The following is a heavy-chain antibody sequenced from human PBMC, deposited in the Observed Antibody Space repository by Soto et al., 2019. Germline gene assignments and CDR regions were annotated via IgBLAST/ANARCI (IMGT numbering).Heavy chain of an antibody. Sequence: GSLRLSCAASGFTFSSYAMSWVRQAPGKGLEWVSAISGSGGSTYYADSVKGRFTISRGNSKNTLYLQMNSLRAEDTAVYYCAKEPNRAGPYYYGMDVWGQGTTVTVSS. J-gene: IGHJ6*02. V-gene: IGHV3-23*01. CDR1: GFTFSSYA. D-gene: IGHD2-8*01. CDR3: AKEPNRAGPYYYGMDV. CDR2: ISGSGGST.